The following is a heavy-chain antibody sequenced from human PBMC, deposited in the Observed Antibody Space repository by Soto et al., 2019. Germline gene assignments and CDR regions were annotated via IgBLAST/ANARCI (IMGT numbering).Heavy chain of an antibody. V-gene: IGHV4-61*01. CDR3: ARGWAANS. Sequence: QVQMQESGPGLVKPSETLSLTCTVSGASVSSGNHYWSWIRQPPGKRLEWIGFIYHSVITNYNPSLKSLVTISADTSRNQFSLKASSVTAADTAIYYCARGWAANSWGQGALVTVSS. CDR2: IYHSVIT. D-gene: IGHD6-19*01. J-gene: IGHJ4*02. CDR1: GASVSSGNHY.